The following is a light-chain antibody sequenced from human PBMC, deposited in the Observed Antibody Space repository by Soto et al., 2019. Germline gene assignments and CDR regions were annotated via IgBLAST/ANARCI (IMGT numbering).Light chain of an antibody. CDR3: QQRSKWPPKIT. CDR2: DAS. J-gene: IGKJ5*01. CDR1: QSVSSY. Sequence: IVLTQSPSTLSLSPGERATLSCRASQSVSSYLAWYQQKPGQAPRLLIYDASNRATGIPARFSGSGSGTDFTLTISSLEPEDFAVYYCQQRSKWPPKITFGQGTRLE. V-gene: IGKV3-11*01.